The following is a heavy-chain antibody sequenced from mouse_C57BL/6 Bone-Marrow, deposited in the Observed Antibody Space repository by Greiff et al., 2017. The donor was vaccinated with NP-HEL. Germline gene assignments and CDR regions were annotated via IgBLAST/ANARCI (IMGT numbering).Heavy chain of an antibody. D-gene: IGHD2-3*01. J-gene: IGHJ2*01. V-gene: IGHV14-4*01. CDR1: GFNIKDDY. Sequence: EVQLQQSGAELVRPGASVKLSCTASGFNIKDDYMHWVKQRPEQGLEWIGWIDPENGDTEYASKFQGKATITADTSSNTAYLQLSSLTSEDTAVYYCTTWNDGYLFYFDYWGQGTTLTVSS. CDR2: IDPENGDT. CDR3: TTWNDGYLFYFDY.